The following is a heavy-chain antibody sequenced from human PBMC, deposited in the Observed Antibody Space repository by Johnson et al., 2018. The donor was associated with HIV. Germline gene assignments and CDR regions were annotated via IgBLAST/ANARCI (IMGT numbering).Heavy chain of an antibody. CDR2: IGSNT. D-gene: IGHD6-6*01. CDR1: GFTFSDCA. Sequence: VQLVESGGGLVQPRGSLRLSCAASGFTFSDCAMSWVRQAPGKGLEWVSSIGSNTHYADSVTGRFTISRDNSKNTLYLQMNSLRAEDTAVYYCARSQPEEYSSSSDAFDIWGQGTMVTVSS. J-gene: IGHJ3*02. CDR3: ARSQPEEYSSSSDAFDI. V-gene: IGHV3-23*05.